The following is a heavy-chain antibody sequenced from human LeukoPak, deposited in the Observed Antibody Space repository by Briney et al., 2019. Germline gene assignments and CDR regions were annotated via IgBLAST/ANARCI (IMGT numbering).Heavy chain of an antibody. V-gene: IGHV4-30-2*01. D-gene: IGHD1-26*01. Sequence: SETLSLTCAVSGGSISSGGYSWSWIRQPPGKGLEWIGYIYHSGSTYYNPSLKSRVTISVDRSKNQFSLKLSSVTAADTAVYYCARTEWGLFDYWGQGTLVTVSS. CDR1: GGSISSGGYS. J-gene: IGHJ4*02. CDR2: IYHSGST. CDR3: ARTEWGLFDY.